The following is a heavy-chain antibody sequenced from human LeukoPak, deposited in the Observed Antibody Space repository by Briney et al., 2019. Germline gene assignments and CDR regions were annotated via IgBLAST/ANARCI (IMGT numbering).Heavy chain of an antibody. D-gene: IGHD3-22*01. J-gene: IGHJ4*02. CDR1: GFTFSSYG. V-gene: IGHV3-30*02. CDR2: IRYDGSNK. CDR3: AKDGAYYYDSSGPYMGFDY. Sequence: GGSLRLSCAASGFTFSSYGMHWVRQAPGKGLEWVAFIRYDGSNKYYADSVKGRFTISRDNSKNTLYLQMNSLRAEDTAVYYCAKDGAYYYDSSGPYMGFDYWGQGTLVTVSS.